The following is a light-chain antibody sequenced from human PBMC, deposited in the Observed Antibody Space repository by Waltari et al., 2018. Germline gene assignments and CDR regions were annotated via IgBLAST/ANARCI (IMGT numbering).Light chain of an antibody. CDR2: TAS. CDR3: QKYDSAPFA. Sequence: DIQMTQSPSSLSASVGDRVTITCRASQGISNYLAWYQQEPVTVPKLLINTASTLQSGVPSRFSGSGSAKDFTLTISSLQPEDVATYYCQKYDSAPFAFGPGTRVDIK. V-gene: IGKV1-27*01. J-gene: IGKJ3*01. CDR1: QGISNY.